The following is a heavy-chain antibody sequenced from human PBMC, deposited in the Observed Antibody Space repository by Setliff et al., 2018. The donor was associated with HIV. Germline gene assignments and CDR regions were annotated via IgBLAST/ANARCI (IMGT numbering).Heavy chain of an antibody. D-gene: IGHD5-12*01. Sequence: ASVKVSCKASGYTFTNYAINWVRQAPGQGLEWMGWINTNTGNPTYAQGFTGRFVFSLDTSVSTAYLQISSLKAEDTAVYYCATLRINRDGSPGKAFDYWGQGTLVTVSS. CDR2: INTNTGNP. CDR1: GYTFTNYA. J-gene: IGHJ4*02. CDR3: ATLRINRDGSPGKAFDY. V-gene: IGHV7-4-1*02.